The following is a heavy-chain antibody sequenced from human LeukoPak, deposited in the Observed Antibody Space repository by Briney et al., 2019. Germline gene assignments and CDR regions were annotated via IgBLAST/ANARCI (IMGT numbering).Heavy chain of an antibody. D-gene: IGHD3-10*01. V-gene: IGHV4-59*06. CDR2: IYYSGST. CDR3: ARVSEGITMVRGVISY. J-gene: IGHJ4*02. Sequence: SETLSLTCTVSGGSISNYYWSWIRQPPGKGLEWIGYIYYSGSTYYNPSLKSRVTISVDTSKNQFSLKLSSVTAADTAVYYCARVSEGITMVRGVISYWGQGTLVTVSS. CDR1: GGSISNYY.